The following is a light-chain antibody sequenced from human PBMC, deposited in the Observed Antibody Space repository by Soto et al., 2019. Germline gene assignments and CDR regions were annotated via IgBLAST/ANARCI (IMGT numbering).Light chain of an antibody. Sequence: VMTQSPAPLSVSPGERAPLSCRASQSVSSNLAWYQQKPGQAPRLLIYGASTRATGIPARFSGSGSGTEFPLTISSLQSEDFAVYYCQQYNNWPRTFGQGTKVEIK. CDR2: GAS. CDR1: QSVSSN. CDR3: QQYNNWPRT. J-gene: IGKJ1*01. V-gene: IGKV3-15*01.